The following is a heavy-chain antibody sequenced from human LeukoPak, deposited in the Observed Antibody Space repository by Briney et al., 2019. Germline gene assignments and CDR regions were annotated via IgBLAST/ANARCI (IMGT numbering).Heavy chain of an antibody. CDR3: VAEEYGTGSYYKSAF. CDR2: VHYTSSYSGTT. V-gene: IGHV4-39*01. Sequence: SETLSLTCTVSSVSMWSDVLYWGWIRQSPGKGLEWIVCVHYTSSYSGTTYYHPSLESRVAVSTDRSKTLCALNLTAVTAADTAVYYCVAEEYGTGSYYKSAFRGKGALGTVS. J-gene: IGHJ4*02. D-gene: IGHD3-10*01. CDR1: SVSMWSDVLY.